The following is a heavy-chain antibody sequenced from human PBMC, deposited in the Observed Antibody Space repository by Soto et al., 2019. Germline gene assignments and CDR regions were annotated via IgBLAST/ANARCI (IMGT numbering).Heavy chain of an antibody. CDR1: GYTFTSYG. Sequence: ASVKVSCKASGYTFTSYGISWVRQAPGQGLEWMGWISAYDGNTGYAQKFQGRLTMTTNTSTSTAYMELSSLRSDDTAMYYCATAEYYYGSGSYYNDRGDWFDPWGQGTLVTVSS. CDR3: ATAEYYYGSGSYYNDRGDWFDP. V-gene: IGHV1-18*01. CDR2: ISAYDGNT. J-gene: IGHJ5*02. D-gene: IGHD3-10*01.